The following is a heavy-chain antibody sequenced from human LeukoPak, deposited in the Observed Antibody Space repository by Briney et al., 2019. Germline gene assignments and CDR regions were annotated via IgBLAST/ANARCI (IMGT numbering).Heavy chain of an antibody. Sequence: AGSLRLSCAASGFTFRSYEMNWVRQAPGKGLEWVSYISSSGSTIYYADSVKGRFTISRDNAKNSLYLQMNSLRAEDTAVYYCAREGSYSYGSGYGEYYYYGLDVWGQGTTVTVSS. V-gene: IGHV3-48*03. J-gene: IGHJ6*02. CDR1: GFTFRSYE. CDR2: ISSSGSTI. D-gene: IGHD3-10*01. CDR3: AREGSYSYGSGYGEYYYYGLDV.